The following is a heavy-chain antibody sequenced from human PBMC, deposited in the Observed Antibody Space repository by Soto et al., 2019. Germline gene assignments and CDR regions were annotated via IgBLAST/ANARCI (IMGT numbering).Heavy chain of an antibody. CDR2: ISSSGSTI. J-gene: IGHJ4*02. Sequence: PGGSLRLSCAASGFTFSSYEMNWVRQAPGKGLEWVSYISSSGSTIYYADSVKGRFTISRDNAKNSLYLQMNSLRAEDTAVYYCARDRGGYYYDSSGPFDYWGQGTLVTVSS. CDR3: ARDRGGYYYDSSGPFDY. V-gene: IGHV3-48*03. CDR1: GFTFSSYE. D-gene: IGHD3-22*01.